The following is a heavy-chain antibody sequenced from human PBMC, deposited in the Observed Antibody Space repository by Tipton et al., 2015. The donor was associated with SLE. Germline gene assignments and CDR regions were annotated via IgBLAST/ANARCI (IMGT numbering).Heavy chain of an antibody. D-gene: IGHD3-10*01. CDR1: GGSFSGYY. CDR2: INHSGST. J-gene: IGHJ4*02. V-gene: IGHV4-34*01. Sequence: TLSLTCAVYGGSFSGYYWSWIRQPPGKGLEWIGEINHSGSTNYNPSLKIRVTISVDTSKNQFSRKLSSVTAADTAVYYCASLRTEYYYGSRADYWGQGTLVTVSS. CDR3: ASLRTEYYYGSRADY.